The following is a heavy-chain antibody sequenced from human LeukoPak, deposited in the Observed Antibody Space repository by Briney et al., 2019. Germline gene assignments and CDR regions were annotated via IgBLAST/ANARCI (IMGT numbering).Heavy chain of an antibody. Sequence: GGSLRLSCAASGFTYSISAMSWVRQAPGKGLEWVATISGNSITTYYADSLKGRFTISRDASKNTLYLQMNSLRVEDTAVYFCAKDRTQGSGWYLIFDYWSQGTLVTVSS. CDR3: AKDRTQGSGWYLIFDY. D-gene: IGHD6-19*01. CDR2: ISGNSITT. CDR1: GFTYSISA. J-gene: IGHJ4*02. V-gene: IGHV3-23*01.